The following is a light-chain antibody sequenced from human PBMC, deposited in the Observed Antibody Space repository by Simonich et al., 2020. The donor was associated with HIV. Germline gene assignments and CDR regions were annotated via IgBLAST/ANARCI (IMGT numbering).Light chain of an antibody. CDR1: QSLLHSNGYNY. CDR2: LGS. Sequence: DFVMTQSPLPLPVTPGEPASISCRTSQSLLHSNGYNYLDWYLQKPGQSPQLLIYLGSNRASGVPDRFSGSGSGTDFTLKISRVEAEDVGVYYCMQALQTPWTFGQGTKVEIK. CDR3: MQALQTPWT. V-gene: IGKV2-28*01. J-gene: IGKJ1*01.